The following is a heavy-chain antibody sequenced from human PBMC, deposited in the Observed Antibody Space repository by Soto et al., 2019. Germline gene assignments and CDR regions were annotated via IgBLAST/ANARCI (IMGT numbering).Heavy chain of an antibody. CDR1: GFTFSSYA. V-gene: IGHV3-30-3*01. J-gene: IGHJ4*02. Sequence: PGGSLRLSCAASGFTFSSYAIHWVRQAPGKGLEWVAVMSYDGSHKYYAESVKGRFTVSRDNSKNTLYLQMNSLRGEDTAVYYCAKGATFDYWGQGTLVTVSS. CDR2: MSYDGSHK. CDR3: AKGATFDY.